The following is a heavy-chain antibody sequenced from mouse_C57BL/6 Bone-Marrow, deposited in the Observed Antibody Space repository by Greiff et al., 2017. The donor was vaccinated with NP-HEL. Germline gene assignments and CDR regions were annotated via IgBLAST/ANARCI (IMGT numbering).Heavy chain of an antibody. V-gene: IGHV1-81*01. CDR2: IYPRSGNT. D-gene: IGHD1-1*01. CDR3: ARWYYGSKGY. CDR1: GYTFTSYG. Sequence: QVHVKQSGAELARPGASVKLSCKASGYTFTSYGISWVKQRTGQGLEWIGEIYPRSGNTYYNEKFKGKATLTADKSSSTAYMELRSLTSEDSAVYFCARWYYGSKGYWGQGTTLTVSS. J-gene: IGHJ2*01.